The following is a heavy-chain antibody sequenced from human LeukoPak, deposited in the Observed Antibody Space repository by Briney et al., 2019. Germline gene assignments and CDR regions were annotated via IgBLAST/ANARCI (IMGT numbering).Heavy chain of an antibody. CDR2: IGTAGDT. V-gene: IGHV3-13*01. CDR1: GFTFSSYD. J-gene: IGHJ2*01. D-gene: IGHD3-10*01. CDR3: ARVGTGSWYFDL. Sequence: GGSLRLSCAASGFTFSSYDMHWVRQATGKGLEWVSAIGTAGDTYYPGSVKGRFTISRENAKNSLYLQMNSLRAGDTAVYYCARVGTGSWYFDLWGRGTLVTFSS.